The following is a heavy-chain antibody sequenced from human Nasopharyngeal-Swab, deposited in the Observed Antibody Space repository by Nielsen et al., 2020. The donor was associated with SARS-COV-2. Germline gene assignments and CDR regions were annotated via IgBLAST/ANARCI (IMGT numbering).Heavy chain of an antibody. CDR1: GYTFTSYD. V-gene: IGHV1-8*01. J-gene: IGHJ6*02. D-gene: IGHD5-24*01. Sequence: ASVKVSCKASGYTFTSYDINWVRQATGQGLEWMGWMNPNSGNTGYAQKFQGRVTMTRNTSISTAYMELSSLRSEDTAVYYCARCGDGYNDARYYYYGMDVWGQGTTVTVSS. CDR2: MNPNSGNT. CDR3: ARCGDGYNDARYYYYGMDV.